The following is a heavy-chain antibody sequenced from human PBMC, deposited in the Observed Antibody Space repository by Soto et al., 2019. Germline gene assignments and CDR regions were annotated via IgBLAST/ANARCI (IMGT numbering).Heavy chain of an antibody. CDR3: AKSLVAAARHCWFDP. CDR2: ISGSGGST. V-gene: IGHV3-23*01. D-gene: IGHD6-13*01. J-gene: IGHJ5*02. CDR1: GFAFSSYA. Sequence: GGSLRLSCAASGFAFSSYAMSWVRQAPGKGLEWVSAISGSGGSTYYADSVKGRFTISRDNSKNTLYLQMNSLRAEDTAVYYCAKSLVAAARHCWFDPWGQGTLVTVSS.